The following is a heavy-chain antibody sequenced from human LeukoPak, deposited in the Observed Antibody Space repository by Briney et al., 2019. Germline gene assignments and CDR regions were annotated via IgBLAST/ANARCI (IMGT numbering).Heavy chain of an antibody. Sequence: PGRSLRLSCAASGFTFSSYGMHWVRQAPGKGLDWVAVIWYDGSNKYYADSVKGRFTISRDNSKNTLYLQMNSLRAEDTAVYYCASSYGDYGDYWGQGTLVTVSS. CDR3: ASSYGDYGDY. CDR1: GFTFSSYG. CDR2: IWYDGSNK. D-gene: IGHD4-17*01. J-gene: IGHJ4*02. V-gene: IGHV3-33*01.